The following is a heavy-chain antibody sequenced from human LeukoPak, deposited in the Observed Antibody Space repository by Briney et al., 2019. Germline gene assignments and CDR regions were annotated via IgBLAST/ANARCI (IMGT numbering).Heavy chain of an antibody. CDR2: IYYSGST. Sequence: SETLSLTCTVSGGSISSGGYYWSWIRQHPGKGLEWIGYIYYSGSTYYNSSLKSRVTISVDTSKNQFSLKLSSVTAADTAVYYCARTTGLHYYDSSLFDYWGQGTLVTVSS. V-gene: IGHV4-31*03. CDR3: ARTTGLHYYDSSLFDY. CDR1: GGSISSGGYY. J-gene: IGHJ4*02. D-gene: IGHD3-22*01.